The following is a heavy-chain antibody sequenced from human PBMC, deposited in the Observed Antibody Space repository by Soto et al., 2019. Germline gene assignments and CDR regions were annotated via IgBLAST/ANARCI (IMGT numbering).Heavy chain of an antibody. CDR3: ARGYDILTGPLDY. CDR1: GGSITSSSFY. CDR2: IYYSGST. Sequence: LETLSLTCTVSGGSITSSSFYWGWIRQPPGKGLEWIGIIYYSGSTYYNPSLKSRVTISVDTSKSQFSLNLNSVTAADTAVYYCARGYDILTGPLDYWGPGTLVTVSS. J-gene: IGHJ4*02. D-gene: IGHD3-9*01. V-gene: IGHV4-39*01.